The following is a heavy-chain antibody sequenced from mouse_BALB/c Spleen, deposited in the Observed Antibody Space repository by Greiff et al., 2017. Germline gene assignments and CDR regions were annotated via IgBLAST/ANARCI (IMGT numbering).Heavy chain of an antibody. CDR1: GYTFTSYW. CDR2: IYPGDGDT. V-gene: IGHV1-87*01. CDR3: ARSYGRESRFDY. Sequence: VQLQQSGAELARPGASVKLYCKASGYTFTSYWMQWVKQRPGQGLEWIGAIYPGDGDTRYTQKFKGKATLTADKSSSTAYMQLSSLASEDSAVYYCARSYGRESRFDYWGQGTTLTVSS. J-gene: IGHJ2*01. D-gene: IGHD1-1*01.